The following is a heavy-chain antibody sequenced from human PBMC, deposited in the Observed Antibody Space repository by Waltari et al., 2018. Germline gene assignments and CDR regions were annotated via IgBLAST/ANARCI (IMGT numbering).Heavy chain of an antibody. D-gene: IGHD4-17*01. V-gene: IGHV4-4*07. CDR3: AIDWGLGDYDYWYFDL. J-gene: IGHJ2*01. Sequence: QVQLQESGPGLVKPSETLSLTCTVSGGSISSYYWSWIRQPAGKGLEWIGRIYTSGSTNDNPALKSRVTMSVDTSKNQFSLKLSSVTAADTAVYYCAIDWGLGDYDYWYFDLWGRGTLVTVSS. CDR1: GGSISSYY. CDR2: IYTSGST.